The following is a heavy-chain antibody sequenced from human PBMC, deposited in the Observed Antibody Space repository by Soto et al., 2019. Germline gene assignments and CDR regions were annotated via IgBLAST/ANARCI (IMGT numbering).Heavy chain of an antibody. J-gene: IGHJ4*02. CDR3: ARDPIGAINQYHFDS. D-gene: IGHD3-22*01. CDR1: GFTFSDYY. Sequence: QVPLEESGGGLVKPGGSLRLSCAASGFTFSDYYMSWIRQSPGQGLEWVSYISSSGTYTNFADSVKGRFTLTRDNAKNSVFLQMNSLRPEDTAIYYCARDPIGAINQYHFDSWGQGTLVTVSS. V-gene: IGHV3-11*06. CDR2: ISSSGTYT.